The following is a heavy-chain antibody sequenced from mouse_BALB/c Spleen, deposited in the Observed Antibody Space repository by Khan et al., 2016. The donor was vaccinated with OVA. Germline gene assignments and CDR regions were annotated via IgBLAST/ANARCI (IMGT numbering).Heavy chain of an antibody. CDR2: ISSGGSDT. CDR1: GFTFSSYA. V-gene: IGHV5-9-3*01. CDR3: ARLYAMDY. J-gene: IGHJ4*01. Sequence: EVELVESGGGLVKPGGSLKLSCAASGFTFSSYAMSWVRQTPEKRLEWVATISSGGSDTYYPDSVKGRFTISRDNANNTLYLQMSRLRSEETAMYYCARLYAMDYWGQGTSVTVSS.